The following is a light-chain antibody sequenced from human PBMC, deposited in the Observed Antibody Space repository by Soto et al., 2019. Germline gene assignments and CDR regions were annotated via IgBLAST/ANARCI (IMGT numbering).Light chain of an antibody. Sequence: EIVMTQSPATLSVSPGERATLSCRASQSIRSDLAWYQQRPGQAPRLLIYDVATRATGIPARFSGTGSATDFTLTISSLEPADFAVYYCQQRGDWPRITFGQGTRLEIK. CDR2: DVA. J-gene: IGKJ5*01. CDR1: QSIRSD. V-gene: IGKV3-11*01. CDR3: QQRGDWPRIT.